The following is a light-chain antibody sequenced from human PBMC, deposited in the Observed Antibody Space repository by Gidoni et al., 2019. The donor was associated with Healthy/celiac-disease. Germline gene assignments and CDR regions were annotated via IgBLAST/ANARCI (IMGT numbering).Light chain of an antibody. J-gene: IGKJ1*01. CDR3: QQYNSYPWT. CDR2: DAS. CDR1: QSLSSW. V-gene: IGKV1-5*01. Sequence: DIQMTQSPSTLSASVGVRVTITCRASQSLSSWLAWYQQKPGKATKLLIYDASSFESGVPSRFSGSGSGTEFTLTISSLQPDDFATYYCQQYNSYPWTFGQGTKVEIK.